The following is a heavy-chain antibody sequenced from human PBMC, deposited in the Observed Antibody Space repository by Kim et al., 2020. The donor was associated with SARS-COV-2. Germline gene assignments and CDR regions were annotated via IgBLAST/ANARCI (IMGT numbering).Heavy chain of an antibody. CDR1: GYSFTTYW. Sequence: GESLKISCQTSGYSFTTYWLGWVRQTPEKGLEWMGIIYPADSKTRYSPSFEGQVIMSADKSISTAYLQLNSLQASDTAIYYCARQWEQYYDYWGQGSPVTVSS. CDR2: IYPADSKT. CDR3: ARQWEQYYDY. V-gene: IGHV5-51*01. J-gene: IGHJ4*02. D-gene: IGHD1-26*01.